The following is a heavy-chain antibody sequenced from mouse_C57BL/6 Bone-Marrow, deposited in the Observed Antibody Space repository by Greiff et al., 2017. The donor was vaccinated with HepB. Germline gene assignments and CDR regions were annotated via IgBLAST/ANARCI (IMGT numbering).Heavy chain of an antibody. Sequence: QVQLQQSGAELVKPGASVKISCKASGYAFSSYWMNWVKQSPEKGLEWIGQIDPGDGDTNYNGKFKGKATLTADKSSSTAYMQLSSLTSEDSAVYFCARDSSGYLNFDYWGQGTTLTVSS. CDR1: GYAFSSYW. J-gene: IGHJ2*01. CDR2: IDPGDGDT. V-gene: IGHV1-80*01. D-gene: IGHD3-2*02. CDR3: ARDSSGYLNFDY.